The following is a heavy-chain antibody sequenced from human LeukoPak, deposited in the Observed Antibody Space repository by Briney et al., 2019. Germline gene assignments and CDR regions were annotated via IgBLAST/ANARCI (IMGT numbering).Heavy chain of an antibody. CDR1: GYTFTSYY. Sequence: EASVKVSCKASGYTFTSYYMHWVRQAPGQGLEWMGIINPSGGSTSYAQKFQGRVTMARDTSTSTVYMELSSLRSEDTAVYYCAREGHTYYYDSSGYYYDYWGQGTLVTVSS. J-gene: IGHJ4*02. V-gene: IGHV1-46*01. CDR3: AREGHTYYYDSSGYYYDY. D-gene: IGHD3-22*01. CDR2: INPSGGST.